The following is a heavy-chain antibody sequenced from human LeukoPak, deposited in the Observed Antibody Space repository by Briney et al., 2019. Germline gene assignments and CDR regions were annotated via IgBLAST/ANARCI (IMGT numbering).Heavy chain of an antibody. D-gene: IGHD3-3*01. CDR3: ARDLSTQYYDFWSGYYDYNWFDP. Sequence: SETLSLTCTVSGYSISSGYYWGWIRQPPGKGLEWIGSIYRSGSTYYNPSLKSRVTISVDTSKNQFSLKLSSVTAADTAVYYCARDLSTQYYDFWSGYYDYNWFDPWGQGTLVTVSS. V-gene: IGHV4-38-2*02. CDR2: IYRSGST. CDR1: GYSISSGYY. J-gene: IGHJ5*02.